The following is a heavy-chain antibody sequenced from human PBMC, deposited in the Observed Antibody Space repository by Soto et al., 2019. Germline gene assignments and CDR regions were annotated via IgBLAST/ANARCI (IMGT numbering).Heavy chain of an antibody. D-gene: IGHD6-19*01. CDR1: GFTFITSF. CDR3: ARYFRGSGRYFFDY. CDR2: INQDGGGT. J-gene: IGHJ4*02. Sequence: GGSLRLSCVASGFTFITSFMGWVRQAPGKWLEWVANINQDGGGTYYVDSVEGRFTISRDNAKDSLYLQMNSLRGEDTAVYYCARYFRGSGRYFFDYWGQGXLVTVYS. V-gene: IGHV3-7*03.